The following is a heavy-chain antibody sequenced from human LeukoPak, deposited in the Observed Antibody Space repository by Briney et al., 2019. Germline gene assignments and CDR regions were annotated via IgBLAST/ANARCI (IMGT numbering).Heavy chain of an antibody. J-gene: IGHJ4*02. CDR2: ISGDGGSR. CDR3: AKDFGQQLGYDY. D-gene: IGHD6-13*01. CDR1: GFTFDDYA. V-gene: IGHV3-43*02. Sequence: PGGSLRLSCAASGFTFDDYAMHWVRQAPGKGLEWVSLISGDGGSRYYADSVKGRFTISRDNSKNSLYLQMNSLRTEDTALYYCAKDFGQQLGYDYWGQGTLVTVSS.